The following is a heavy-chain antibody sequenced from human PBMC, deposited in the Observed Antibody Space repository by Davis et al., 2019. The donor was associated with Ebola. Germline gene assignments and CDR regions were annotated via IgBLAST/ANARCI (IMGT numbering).Heavy chain of an antibody. J-gene: IGHJ5*02. CDR3: ARGRRLWFGELFP. D-gene: IGHD3-10*01. CDR2: ISYSGNT. CDR1: GGSISSSNW. V-gene: IGHV4-4*02. Sequence: MPSDTLSPTCAVPGGSISSSNWWRWVRSPPGKGLEWIGYISYSGNTYYNPSLKSRLTISVDTSKNQFSLKLSSVTAADTAVYYCARGRRLWFGELFPWGQGTLVTVSS.